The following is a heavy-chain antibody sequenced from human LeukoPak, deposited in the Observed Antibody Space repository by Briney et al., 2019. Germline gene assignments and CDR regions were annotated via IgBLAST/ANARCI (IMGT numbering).Heavy chain of an antibody. CDR3: ARAGYSYGYYYYYGMDV. CDR2: IYSGGST. Sequence: GGSLRLSCAASGFTVSSNYMSWVRQAPGKGLEWVSVIYSGGSTYYADSVKGRFTISRDNSKNTLFLQMNSLRAEDTAVYYCARAGYSYGYYYYYGMDVWGQGTTVTVSS. V-gene: IGHV3-66*01. J-gene: IGHJ6*02. CDR1: GFTVSSNY. D-gene: IGHD5-18*01.